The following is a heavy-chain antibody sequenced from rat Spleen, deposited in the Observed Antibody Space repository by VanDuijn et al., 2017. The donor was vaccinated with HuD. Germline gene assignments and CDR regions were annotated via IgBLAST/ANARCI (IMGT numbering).Heavy chain of an antibody. CDR1: GFSLTSYN. CDR2: IWGDGST. Sequence: QVQLKESGPGLVQPSQTLSLTCTVSGFSLTSYNVHWVRQPPGKGLEWMGGIWGDGSTDYNSALNSRLSISRDTPKSQVFLKMNSLQTDDTAIYFCTRSYYSGGVMDAWGQGASVTVSS. D-gene: IGHD1-2*01. CDR3: TRSYYSGGVMDA. J-gene: IGHJ4*01. V-gene: IGHV2-1*01.